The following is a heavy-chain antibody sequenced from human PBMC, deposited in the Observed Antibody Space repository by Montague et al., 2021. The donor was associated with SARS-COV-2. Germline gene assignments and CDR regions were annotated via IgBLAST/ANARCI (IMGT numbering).Heavy chain of an antibody. CDR2: INHSGST. V-gene: IGHV4-34*01. Sequence: SETLSLTCAVYGESFSGYYWSWIRQPPGKGLEWIGEINHSGSTNSNPSLKSRLTILVDTSKNQFSLKLSSVTAADTAVYYCARPSCSSTSCYGPLWYWGQGTLVTVSS. CDR3: ARPSCSSTSCYGPLWY. CDR1: GESFSGYY. D-gene: IGHD2-2*01. J-gene: IGHJ4*02.